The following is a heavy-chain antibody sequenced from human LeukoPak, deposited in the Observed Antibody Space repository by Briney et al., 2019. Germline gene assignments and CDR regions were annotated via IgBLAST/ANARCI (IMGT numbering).Heavy chain of an antibody. CDR3: ARHRSGWLQSPFDY. D-gene: IGHD5-24*01. J-gene: IGHJ4*02. Sequence: PSETLSLTCSVPGGSISSSSYYWGWIRQPPGKGLEWMGSVYYSGGSFDNPALKSRFTISVDTSKNQFSLKLSSVTAADTAVYYCARHRSGWLQSPFDYWGQGTLVTVSS. V-gene: IGHV4-39*01. CDR2: VYYSGGS. CDR1: GGSISSSSYY.